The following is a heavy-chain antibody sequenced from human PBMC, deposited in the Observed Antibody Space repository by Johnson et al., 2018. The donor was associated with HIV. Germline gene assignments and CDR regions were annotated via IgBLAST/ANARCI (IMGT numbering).Heavy chain of an antibody. CDR2: SGSGGTT. V-gene: IGHV3-23*04. CDR3: ARDPSRSPGAFDI. Sequence: VQLVESGGGVVRPGGSLRLSCAASGFTVSSNYMSWVRQAPGTGLEWVSAISGSGGTTNYAAPVKGRFTISRDNSKNTLYLQMNSLRADDTAVYYCARDPSRSPGAFDIWGQGTMVTVSS. CDR1: GFTVSSNY. J-gene: IGHJ3*02.